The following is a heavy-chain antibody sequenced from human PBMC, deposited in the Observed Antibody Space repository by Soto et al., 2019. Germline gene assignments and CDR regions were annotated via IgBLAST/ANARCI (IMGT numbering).Heavy chain of an antibody. D-gene: IGHD2-2*01. Sequence: SLRLSCAASGFTFSDYYMSWIRQAPGKGPEWVSYISSSGSTIYYADSVKGRFTISRDNAKNSLYLQMNSLRAEDTAVYYCAREYCSSTSCLNWFDPWGQGTLVTVSS. J-gene: IGHJ5*02. CDR2: ISSSGSTI. V-gene: IGHV3-11*01. CDR3: AREYCSSTSCLNWFDP. CDR1: GFTFSDYY.